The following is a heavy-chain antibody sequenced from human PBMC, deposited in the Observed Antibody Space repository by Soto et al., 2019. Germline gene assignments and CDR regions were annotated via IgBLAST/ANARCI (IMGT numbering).Heavy chain of an antibody. V-gene: IGHV1-18*01. CDR1: GYTFTSYG. J-gene: IGHJ6*02. CDR3: GTAAAVYYYDYGMYV. D-gene: IGHD6-13*01. CDR2: ISAYNGNT. Sequence: QVQLVQSGAEVKKPGASVKVSCKASGYTFTSYGISWVRQAPGQGLEWMGGISAYNGNTNYAQKLQGRVTMTTDTYTSTAYTELRSVRSADTAGYYCGTAAAVYYYDYGMYVWGQGTTVTVSS.